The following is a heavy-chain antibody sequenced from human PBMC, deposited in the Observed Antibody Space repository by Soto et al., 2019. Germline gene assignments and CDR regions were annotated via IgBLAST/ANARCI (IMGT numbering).Heavy chain of an antibody. Sequence: GASVKVSCKASGYTFTSYGISWVRQAPGQGLEWMGWISAYNGNTNYAQKLQGRVTMTTDTSTSTAYMELRSLRSDDTAVYYCARGGHYDFWXGYYTPRSDNYYYGMDVWGQGITVTVSS. CDR1: GYTFTSYG. V-gene: IGHV1-18*01. D-gene: IGHD3-3*01. CDR2: ISAYNGNT. J-gene: IGHJ6*02. CDR3: ARGGHYDFWXGYYTPRSDNYYYGMDV.